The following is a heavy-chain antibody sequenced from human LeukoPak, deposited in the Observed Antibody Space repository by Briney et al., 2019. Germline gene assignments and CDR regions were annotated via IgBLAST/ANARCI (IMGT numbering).Heavy chain of an antibody. V-gene: IGHV1-69*05. D-gene: IGHD3-10*01. CDR1: GGTFSSYA. CDR3: ASQIDGSGSTKPH. Sequence: SVKVSCKASGGTFSSYAISWVRQAPGQGLEWLGGIIPIFGTANYAQKFQGRVTITTDESTSTAYMELSSLRSEDTAVYYCASQIDGSGSTKPHWGQGTLVTVSS. CDR2: IIPIFGTA. J-gene: IGHJ4*02.